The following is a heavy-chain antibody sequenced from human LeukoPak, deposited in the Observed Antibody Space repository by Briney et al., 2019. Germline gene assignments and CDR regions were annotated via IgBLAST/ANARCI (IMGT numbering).Heavy chain of an antibody. D-gene: IGHD3-22*01. CDR1: GYSFTSYW. CDR2: IYPGDSDT. CDR3: ARSAYYDSSGYPYYFDY. J-gene: IGHJ4*02. V-gene: IGHV5-51*01. Sequence: RESLKISCKGSGYSFTSYWIGWVRQMPGKGLEWMGIIYPGDSDTRYSPSFQGQVTISADKSISTAYLQWSSLKASDTAMYYCARSAYYDSSGYPYYFDYWGQGTLVTVSS.